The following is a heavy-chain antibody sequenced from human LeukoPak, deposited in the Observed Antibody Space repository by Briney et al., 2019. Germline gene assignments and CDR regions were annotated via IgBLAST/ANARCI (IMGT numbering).Heavy chain of an antibody. V-gene: IGHV3-21*01. CDR1: GFIFSSYS. CDR3: AREARDSSSWYGGWFDP. D-gene: IGHD6-13*01. J-gene: IGHJ5*02. Sequence: PGGSLRLSCAASGFIFSSYSMNWVRQAPGKGLEWVSSISSSSSYIYYADSVKGRFTISRDNAKNSLYLQMNSLRAEDTAVYYCAREARDSSSWYGGWFDPWGQGTLVTVSS. CDR2: ISSSSSYI.